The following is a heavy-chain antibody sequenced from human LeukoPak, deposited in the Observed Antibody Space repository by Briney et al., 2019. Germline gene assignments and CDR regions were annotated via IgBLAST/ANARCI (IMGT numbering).Heavy chain of an antibody. CDR2: ISGSGGST. J-gene: IGHJ4*02. V-gene: IGHV3-23*01. CDR3: AISLHLGELSLRPTTSNTHYYFDY. Sequence: PGGSLRLSCAASGFTFSSYAMSWVRQAPGKGLGWVSAISGSGGSTYYADSVKGRFTISRDNSKNTLYLQMNSLRAEDTAVYYCAISLHLGELSLRPTTSNTHYYFDYWGQGTLVTVSS. CDR1: GFTFSSYA. D-gene: IGHD3-16*02.